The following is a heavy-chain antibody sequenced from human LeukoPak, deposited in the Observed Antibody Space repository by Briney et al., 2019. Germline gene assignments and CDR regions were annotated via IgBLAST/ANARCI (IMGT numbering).Heavy chain of an antibody. J-gene: IGHJ6*03. V-gene: IGHV4-31*03. CDR3: ARDYRAYYYYMDV. Sequence: PSQTLSLTCSVSGGSISSGGFYWSWIRQHPGKDLEWIGYIYYSGSTYYNPSLKSRVTISVDMSKNQFSLKLRSVTAADTAVYYCARDYRAYYYYMDVWGKGTTVTVSS. CDR2: IYYSGST. CDR1: GGSISSGGFY.